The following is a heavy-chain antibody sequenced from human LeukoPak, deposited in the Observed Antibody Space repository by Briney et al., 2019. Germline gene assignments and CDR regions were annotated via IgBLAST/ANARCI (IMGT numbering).Heavy chain of an antibody. D-gene: IGHD2-15*01. Sequence: GGSLRLSCAASGFTFSSYAMSWVRQAPGKGLEWVSDISGSGSTIYYADSVKGRFTISRDNAKNSLYLQMNSLRAEDTAVYYCAREIDIVAYDYWGQGTLVTVSS. CDR1: GFTFSSYA. J-gene: IGHJ4*02. CDR2: ISGSGSTI. CDR3: AREIDIVAYDY. V-gene: IGHV3-48*04.